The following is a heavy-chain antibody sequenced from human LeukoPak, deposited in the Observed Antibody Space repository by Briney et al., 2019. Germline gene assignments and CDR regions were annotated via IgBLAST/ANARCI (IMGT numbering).Heavy chain of an antibody. CDR2: IYYSGST. CDR3: ARARFLSEHKDP. Sequence: SETVTLLCTVSGGSISSYYWSWIRQPPGKGLEWIGYIYYSGSTNYNPSLKSRVTISVDTSKNQFSLKLSSVTAADTAVYYCARARFLSEHKDPWGQGTLVAHSS. V-gene: IGHV4-59*01. CDR1: GGSISSYY. J-gene: IGHJ5*02. D-gene: IGHD2/OR15-2a*01.